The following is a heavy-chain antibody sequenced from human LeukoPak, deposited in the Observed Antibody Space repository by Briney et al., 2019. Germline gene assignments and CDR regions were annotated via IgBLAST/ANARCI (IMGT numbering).Heavy chain of an antibody. CDR3: VRAGIMTTPYYFDY. Sequence: PGGSLRLSCAASGFTFSDHYMDWVRQAPGKGLEWVGRIRNKRNSYTTEYAASVKGRFTVSRDDSKNLLYLQMTSLNSEDTAVYFSVRAGIMTTPYYFDYWGQGTLVTVSS. CDR1: GFTFSDHY. D-gene: IGHD4-17*01. J-gene: IGHJ4*02. CDR2: IRNKRNSYTT. V-gene: IGHV3-72*01.